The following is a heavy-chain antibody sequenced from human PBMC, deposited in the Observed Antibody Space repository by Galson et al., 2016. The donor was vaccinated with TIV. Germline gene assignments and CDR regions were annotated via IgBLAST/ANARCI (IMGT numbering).Heavy chain of an antibody. CDR2: TIPVYDST. Sequence: SVKVSCKASGVTFYSYAFTWIRQAPGQGLEWMGGTIPVYDSTIYAQKFQGRATITADRSTDKTHLELSSLNSEDAAIYYCTFLPINRNSWEHVPNGMDAWGPGTTVTVYS. D-gene: IGHD1/OR15-1a*01. CDR1: GVTFYSYA. CDR3: TFLPINRNSWEHVPNGMDA. J-gene: IGHJ6*02. V-gene: IGHV1-69*13.